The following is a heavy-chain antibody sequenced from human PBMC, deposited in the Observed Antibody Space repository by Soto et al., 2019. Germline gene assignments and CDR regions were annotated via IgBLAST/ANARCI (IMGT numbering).Heavy chain of an antibody. Sequence: QVHLQESGPGLVKPSGTLSLTCTVSGDSISSTNWWTWVRQPPGKGLDWIGEIYHSGSTNYNPSLKSRVTISVDKSKNLFSLDLSTVTAADTAVYYCARGGTRSIDYWGQGTLVTVSS. CDR2: IYHSGST. J-gene: IGHJ4*02. CDR1: GDSISSTNW. D-gene: IGHD1-26*01. CDR3: ARGGTRSIDY. V-gene: IGHV4-4*02.